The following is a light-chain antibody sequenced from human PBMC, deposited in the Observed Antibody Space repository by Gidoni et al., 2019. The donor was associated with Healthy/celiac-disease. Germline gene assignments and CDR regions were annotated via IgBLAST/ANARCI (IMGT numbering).Light chain of an antibody. CDR3: QQSYSTPWT. CDR2: AAS. Sequence: DIQMTKSPSSLSASVGDRVTLTCRASQSISSYLNWYQQKPGKAPKLLIYAASSLQSGVPSRFSGSGSGTDCTLTISSLQPEDFATYYCQQSYSTPWTFGQXTKVEIK. J-gene: IGKJ1*01. CDR1: QSISSY. V-gene: IGKV1-39*01.